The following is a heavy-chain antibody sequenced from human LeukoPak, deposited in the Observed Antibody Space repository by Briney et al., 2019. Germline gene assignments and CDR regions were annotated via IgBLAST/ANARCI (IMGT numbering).Heavy chain of an antibody. CDR1: GFTFSSYW. CDR2: INTDGSST. Sequence: PRGSLRLSCAASGFTFSSYWMHWVRQAPGKGLVWVSRINTDGSSTSYADSVKGRFTISRDNAKNTLYLQMNSLRAEDTAAYYCAREARFLEWLFADYYYYMDVWGKGTTVTVSS. CDR3: AREARFLEWLFADYYYYMDV. V-gene: IGHV3-74*01. J-gene: IGHJ6*03. D-gene: IGHD3-3*01.